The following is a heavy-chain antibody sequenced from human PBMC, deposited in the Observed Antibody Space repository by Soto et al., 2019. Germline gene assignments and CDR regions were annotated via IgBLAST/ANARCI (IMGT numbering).Heavy chain of an antibody. D-gene: IGHD6-19*01. CDR3: AKDATYSSGWSVSFGY. Sequence: PGGSLRLSCAASGFTFDDYAMHWVRQAPGKGLEWVSGISWNSGSIGYADSVKGRFTISRDNAKNSLYLQMNSLRAEDTALYYCAKDATYSSGWSVSFGYWGQGTLVTVSS. V-gene: IGHV3-9*01. J-gene: IGHJ4*02. CDR1: GFTFDDYA. CDR2: ISWNSGSI.